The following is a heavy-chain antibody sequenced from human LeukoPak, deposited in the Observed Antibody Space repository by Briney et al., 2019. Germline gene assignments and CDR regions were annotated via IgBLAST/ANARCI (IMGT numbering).Heavy chain of an antibody. CDR1: GASTRSSTYY. J-gene: IGHJ5*02. D-gene: IGHD2-2*01. Sequence: SETLSLTCSVSGASTRSSTYYWGWIRQPPGKGLEWIGSIYSTGSTYYNPSLKSRVTISVDTSKNQFSLRLSSVTAADTAVYYCARLQYCSGTSCYWFDPWGQGTLVTVSS. CDR2: IYSTGST. CDR3: ARLQYCSGTSCYWFDP. V-gene: IGHV4-39*07.